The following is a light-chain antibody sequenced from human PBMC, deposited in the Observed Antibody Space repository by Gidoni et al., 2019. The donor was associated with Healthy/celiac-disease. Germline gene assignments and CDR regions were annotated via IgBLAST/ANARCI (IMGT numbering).Light chain of an antibody. CDR3: QQDNSYPWT. V-gene: IGKV1-5*03. J-gene: IGKJ1*01. Sequence: IQMTQSPSTLSASVGDRVTITCRASQSISSWLVWYQQKPGKAPKLLIYKASSVESGVPSRFSGSGSGTEFTLTISSLQPDDFATYYCQQDNSYPWTFGQXTKVEIK. CDR1: QSISSW. CDR2: KAS.